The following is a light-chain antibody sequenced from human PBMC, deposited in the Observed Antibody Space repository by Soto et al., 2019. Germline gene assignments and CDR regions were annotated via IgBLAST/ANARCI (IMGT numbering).Light chain of an antibody. CDR3: QSYDSSLCAWV. J-gene: IGLJ3*02. CDR1: SSNIGAGYD. Sequence: QSVLTQPPSVSGSPGQRVTISCTESSSNIGAGYDVHWYQQLPGTAPKLLIYGNSNRPSGVPDRFSGSKSGTSASLAITGLQDEDEADYYCQSYDSSLCAWVFGGGTKLTVL. CDR2: GNS. V-gene: IGLV1-40*01.